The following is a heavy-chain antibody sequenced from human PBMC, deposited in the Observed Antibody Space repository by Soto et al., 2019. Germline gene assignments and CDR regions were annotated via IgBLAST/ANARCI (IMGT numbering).Heavy chain of an antibody. CDR2: IYYSGST. V-gene: IGHV4-31*03. J-gene: IGHJ6*02. Sequence: QVQLQESGPGLVKPSQTLSLTCTVSGGSISSGGYYWSWIRQHPGKGLEWIGYIYYSGSTYYNPSLKSRVTISVATSKNQFSLKLSSVTAADTAVYYCARGGLGYCSGGSCYSAELSRYYYGMDVWGQGTTVTVSS. D-gene: IGHD2-15*01. CDR3: ARGGLGYCSGGSCYSAELSRYYYGMDV. CDR1: GGSISSGGYY.